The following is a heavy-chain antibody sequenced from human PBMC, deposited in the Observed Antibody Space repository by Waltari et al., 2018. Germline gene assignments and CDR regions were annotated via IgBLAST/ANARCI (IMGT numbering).Heavy chain of an antibody. V-gene: IGHV3-74*03. CDR1: GFNVNNFW. CDR2: IAYDSDCT. Sequence: EEQLVEFGGGLVQPGGSLRLSCAASGFNVNNFWMLWVRQVPGKGLVWVVRIAYDSDCTTNADFVRGRFTISRDSANNTGYLQMNGLTVGDTAVYYCGRFRVVTAGDIWGQGTMVTVSS. D-gene: IGHD3-10*01. CDR3: GRFRVVTAGDI. J-gene: IGHJ3*02.